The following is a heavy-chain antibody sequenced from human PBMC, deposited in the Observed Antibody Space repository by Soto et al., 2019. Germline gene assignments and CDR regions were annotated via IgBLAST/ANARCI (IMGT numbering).Heavy chain of an antibody. Sequence: QVQLVQSGAEVKKPGASVKVSCKASGYTFTSYGISWVRQAPGQGLEWMGWISADNGNTNYAQKLQGRVTMTTDTAXGTAYMELRSLRSDDTAVYYCARDRRAAGALTWFDPWGQGTLVTVSS. CDR3: ARDRRAAGALTWFDP. J-gene: IGHJ5*02. CDR2: ISADNGNT. D-gene: IGHD6-13*01. V-gene: IGHV1-18*01. CDR1: GYTFTSYG.